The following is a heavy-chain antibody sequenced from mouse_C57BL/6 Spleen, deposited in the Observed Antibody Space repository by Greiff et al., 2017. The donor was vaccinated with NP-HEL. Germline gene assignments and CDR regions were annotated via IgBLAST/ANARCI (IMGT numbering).Heavy chain of an antibody. D-gene: IGHD1-1*01. V-gene: IGHV1-64*01. Sequence: QVQLQQPGAELVKPGASVKLSCKASGYTFTSYWMHWVKQRPGQGLEWIGMIHPNSGSTNYNEKFKSKATLTVDKSSSTAYMQLSSLTSEDSAVYYCARPLGSGHFDYWGQGTTLTVSS. CDR1: GYTFTSYW. CDR2: IHPNSGST. CDR3: ARPLGSGHFDY. J-gene: IGHJ2*01.